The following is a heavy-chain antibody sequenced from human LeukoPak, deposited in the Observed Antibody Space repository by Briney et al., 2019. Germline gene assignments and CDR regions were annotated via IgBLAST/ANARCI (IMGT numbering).Heavy chain of an antibody. CDR1: GVFISSYY. V-gene: IGHV4-59*01. CDR3: ARVGPHYYDSGSYPYGMDV. Sequence: SETLSLTCTVSGVFISSYYWSWIRQPPGKGLEWIGDIYYSGSTNYNPSLKSRVTISVDTSKNQFSLKLSSVTAADTAVYYCARVGPHYYDSGSYPYGMDVWGQGTTVTVSS. D-gene: IGHD3-10*01. J-gene: IGHJ6*02. CDR2: IYYSGST.